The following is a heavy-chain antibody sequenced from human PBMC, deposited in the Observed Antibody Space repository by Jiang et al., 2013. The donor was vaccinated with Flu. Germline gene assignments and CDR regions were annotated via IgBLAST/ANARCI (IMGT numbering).Heavy chain of an antibody. V-gene: IGHV4-4*02. D-gene: IGHD6-13*01. J-gene: IGHJ6*04. Sequence: NPSLKSRVTISVDKSKNQFSLKLSSVTAADTAVYYCARHRYSSSWGKGTTVTVSS. CDR3: ARHRYSSS.